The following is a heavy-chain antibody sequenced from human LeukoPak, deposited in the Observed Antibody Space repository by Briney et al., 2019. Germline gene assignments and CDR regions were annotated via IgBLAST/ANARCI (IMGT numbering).Heavy chain of an antibody. D-gene: IGHD2-15*01. V-gene: IGHV4-59*01. J-gene: IGHJ4*02. CDR1: GDSINSNY. Sequence: SETLSLTCSVSGDSINSNYWSWMRQPPGKGLEGIGYIYYGGSTNYNPSLKSRVSMSVDTSKNQFSLNLSSVTAADTAVYHCARLLAGCPGGRCRAHFDYWGQGTLVTVSS. CDR3: ARLLAGCPGGRCRAHFDY. CDR2: IYYGGST.